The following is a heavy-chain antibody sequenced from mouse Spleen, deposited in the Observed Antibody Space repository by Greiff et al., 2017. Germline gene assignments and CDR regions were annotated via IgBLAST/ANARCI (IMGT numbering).Heavy chain of an antibody. Sequence: VQLQQSGPELVKPGASVKISCKASGYTFTDYNMDWVKQSPGQCLEWIGDIYPNNGGTSYNQKFKGKATLTVDKSSSTAYMELRSLTSEETADYYCARDYRYEYWYFDVWGAGTTVTVSS. CDR2: IYPNNGGT. D-gene: IGHD2-14*01. CDR1: GYTFTDYN. CDR3: ARDYRYEYWYFDV. V-gene: IGHV1-18*01. J-gene: IGHJ1*01.